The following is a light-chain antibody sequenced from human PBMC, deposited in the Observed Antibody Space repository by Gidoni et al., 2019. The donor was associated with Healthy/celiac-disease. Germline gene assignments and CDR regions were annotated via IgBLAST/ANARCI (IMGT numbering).Light chain of an antibody. V-gene: IGKV3-20*01. CDR1: QSVSSSY. CDR3: QHYGSSPYT. CDR2: GAS. Sequence: EIVLTQSPGTLSLSPGERATLTCRASQSVSSSYLAWYQQKPGHAPRLLIYGASSRSTGIPDSFSGSGSGTDFTLPISRLEPADFSVYYCQHYGSSPYTFGQGTKLEIK. J-gene: IGKJ2*01.